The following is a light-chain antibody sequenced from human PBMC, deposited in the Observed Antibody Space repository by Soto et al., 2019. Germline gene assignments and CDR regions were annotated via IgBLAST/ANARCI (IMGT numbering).Light chain of an antibody. J-gene: IGKJ1*01. V-gene: IGKV4-1*01. CDR1: QSVLYSSNNKNY. CDR3: QQYYNTPWT. Sequence: DIVMTQSPDSLAVSLGERATINCKSSQSVLYSSNNKNYLAWYQQKPGQPPNLLIYWASTRESGVPDRFSGSGSGTNFTLTISSLQAEDVAVYHCQQYYNTPWTFGQGTKVEIK. CDR2: WAS.